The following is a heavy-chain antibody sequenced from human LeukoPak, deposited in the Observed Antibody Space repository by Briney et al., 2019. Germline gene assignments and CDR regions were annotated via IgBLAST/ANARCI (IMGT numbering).Heavy chain of an antibody. D-gene: IGHD3-22*01. CDR3: AGGGYYDAFDI. J-gene: IGHJ3*02. CDR1: GGSIRSSYYY. Sequence: SETLSLTCTVSGGSIRSSYYYWGWIRQPPGKGLEWIGSIYDSGSTYYNPSLKSRVTISVDRSKNQFSLKLSSVTAADTAVYYCAGGGYYDAFDIWGQGTMVTVSS. CDR2: IYDSGST. V-gene: IGHV4-39*07.